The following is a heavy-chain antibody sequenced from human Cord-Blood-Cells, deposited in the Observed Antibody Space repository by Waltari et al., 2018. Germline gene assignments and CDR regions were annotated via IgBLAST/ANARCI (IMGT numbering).Heavy chain of an antibody. V-gene: IGHV4-31*03. CDR2: IYYSGST. CDR3: ARDRSSSFAFDI. J-gene: IGHJ3*02. Sequence: QVQLQESGPGLVKPSQTLSLTCTVSGGSIRSGGYYWSWVRQHPGKGLEWIGYIYYSGSTYYNPSLKSRVTISVDTSKNQFSLKLSSVTAADTAVYYCARDRSSSFAFDIWGQGTMVTVSS. CDR1: GGSIRSGGYY. D-gene: IGHD6-6*01.